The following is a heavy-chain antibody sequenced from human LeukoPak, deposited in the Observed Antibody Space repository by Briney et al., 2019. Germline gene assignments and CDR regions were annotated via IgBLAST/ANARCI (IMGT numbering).Heavy chain of an antibody. CDR1: GGSISSYY. J-gene: IGHJ4*02. V-gene: IGHV4-4*07. CDR2: IYTSGST. CDR3: ERGRYCSSTSCSGSFDY. Sequence: SETLSLTCTVSGGSISSYYWSWIRQPAGKGLEWIGRIYTSGSTNYNPSLKSRVTMSVDTSKNQFSLKLSSVTAADTAVYYCERGRYCSSTSCSGSFDYWGQGTLVTVSS. D-gene: IGHD2-2*01.